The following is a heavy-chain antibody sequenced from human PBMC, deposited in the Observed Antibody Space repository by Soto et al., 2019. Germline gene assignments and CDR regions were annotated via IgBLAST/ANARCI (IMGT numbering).Heavy chain of an antibody. CDR2: IYYSGST. Sequence: PEETLSLTCTVSGGSVSSGSYYWSWIRQPPGKGLEWIGYIYYSGSTNYNPSLKSRVTISVDTSKNQFSLKLSSVTAADTAVYYCARAVEYYDSSGYYYVHFDYWGQGTLVTVSS. CDR3: ARAVEYYDSSGYYYVHFDY. V-gene: IGHV4-61*01. CDR1: GGSVSSGSYY. D-gene: IGHD3-22*01. J-gene: IGHJ4*02.